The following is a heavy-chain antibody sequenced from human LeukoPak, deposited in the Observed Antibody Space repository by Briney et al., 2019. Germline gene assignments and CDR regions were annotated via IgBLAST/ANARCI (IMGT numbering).Heavy chain of an antibody. J-gene: IGHJ4*02. CDR3: ARAGPIMRYFDWFFDY. V-gene: IGHV1-2*02. CDR1: GYTFTGYY. Sequence: ASVKVSCKASGYTFTGYYMHWVRQAPGQGLEWMGWINPNSGGTNYAQKFQGRVTMTRDTSISTAYMELSRLRSDDTAVYYCARAGPIMRYFDWFFDYWGQGTPVTVSS. D-gene: IGHD3-9*01. CDR2: INPNSGGT.